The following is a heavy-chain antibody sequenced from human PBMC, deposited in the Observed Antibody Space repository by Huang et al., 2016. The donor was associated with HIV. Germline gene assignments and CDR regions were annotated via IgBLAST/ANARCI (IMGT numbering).Heavy chain of an antibody. J-gene: IGHJ6*03. V-gene: IGHV3-30*03. CDR3: LPAGHVSHYYYMDV. CDR1: GFSFTSYD. CDR2: VSNDGNEK. Sequence: QGQLVESGGGVVQPGRSLRLSCAASGFSFTSYDMQWVRQVPGKGLDWVSFVSNDGNEKYYAYSVKGRFTISRDNFKNTLYLQMNSLRTVDTAVYFCLPAGHVSHYYYMDVWGKGTTVIVSS.